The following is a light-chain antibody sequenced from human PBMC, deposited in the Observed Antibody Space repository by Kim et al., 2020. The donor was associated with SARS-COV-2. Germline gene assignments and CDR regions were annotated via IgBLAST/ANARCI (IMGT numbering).Light chain of an antibody. V-gene: IGKV1-39*01. CDR3: QQSHTMPYT. CDR1: QSISNY. CDR2: AAS. Sequence: DIQMTQSPSSLSASVGDRVSITCRASQSISNYLNWYQEKPGKAPKPLIYAASSLQSGVPSRFSGSGSGTDFTLTINSLQPDDFATYFCQQSHTMPYTFGQGTKLEI. J-gene: IGKJ2*01.